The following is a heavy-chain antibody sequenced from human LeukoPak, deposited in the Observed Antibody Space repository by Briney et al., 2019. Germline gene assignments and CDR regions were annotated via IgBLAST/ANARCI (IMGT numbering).Heavy chain of an antibody. V-gene: IGHV3-30*02. Sequence: GGSLRLSCAASGFTFSSYGMHWVRQAPGKGLEWVAFIRYDGSNKYYADSVKGRFTISRDNSKNTLYLQMNSLRAEDTAVYYCASSRGYQLLYGEDFDYWGQGTLVTVSS. D-gene: IGHD2-2*02. J-gene: IGHJ4*02. CDR3: ASSRGYQLLYGEDFDY. CDR1: GFTFSSYG. CDR2: IRYDGSNK.